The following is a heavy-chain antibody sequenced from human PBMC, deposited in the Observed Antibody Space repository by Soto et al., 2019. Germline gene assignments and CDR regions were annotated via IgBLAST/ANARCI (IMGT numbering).Heavy chain of an antibody. J-gene: IGHJ4*02. V-gene: IGHV3-33*01. D-gene: IGHD3-22*01. CDR1: GFTFSSYG. CDR2: IWYDGSNK. CDR3: ARDHYYYDRSGYYWPGYFDY. Sequence: PGGSLRLSCAASGFTFSSYGMHWVRQAPGKGLEWVAVIWYDGSNKYYADSVKGRFTISRDNSKNTLYLQMNSLRAEDTAVYYCARDHYYYDRSGYYWPGYFDYWGQGTLVTVSS.